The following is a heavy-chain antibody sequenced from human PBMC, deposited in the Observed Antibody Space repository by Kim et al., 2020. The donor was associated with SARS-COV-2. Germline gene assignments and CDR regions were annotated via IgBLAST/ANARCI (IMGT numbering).Heavy chain of an antibody. CDR2: IYHSGST. V-gene: IGHV4-59*08. Sequence: SETLSLTCTVSGGSISSFYWSWVRQPPGKGLEWIGNIYHSGSTNYNHSLKSRLTISIDTSKTQFSLKLTSVTTADTAFYYCARRKPKTGTPFEYWGQGTPVTVSS. CDR3: ARRKPKTGTPFEY. D-gene: IGHD6-13*01. J-gene: IGHJ4*02. CDR1: GGSISSFY.